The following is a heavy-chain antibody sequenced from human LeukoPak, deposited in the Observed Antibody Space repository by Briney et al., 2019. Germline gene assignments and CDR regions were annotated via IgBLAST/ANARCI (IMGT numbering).Heavy chain of an antibody. CDR1: GGSFSGYY. Sequence: PSETLSLTCAVYGGSFSGYYWSWIRQPPGKGLEWIGEINHSGSTNYNPSLKSRVTISVDTSKSQFSLKLSSVTAADTAVYYCARGPPGRDCSSTSCPRYFDYWGQGTLVTVSS. D-gene: IGHD2-2*01. J-gene: IGHJ4*02. CDR3: ARGPPGRDCSSTSCPRYFDY. CDR2: INHSGST. V-gene: IGHV4-34*01.